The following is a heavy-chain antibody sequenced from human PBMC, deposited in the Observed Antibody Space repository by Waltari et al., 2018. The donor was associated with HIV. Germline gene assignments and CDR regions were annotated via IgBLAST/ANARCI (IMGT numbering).Heavy chain of an antibody. D-gene: IGHD3-10*01. V-gene: IGHV1-24*01. Sequence: QVQLVQSGAEVKKPGASVKVSCKVSGHTLSELSMHWVRQVPGKGLEWMGNFDPEDDETIYAQKFQGRVTMTEDTSSDTAYMDLSSLTSGDTAVYYCATDFSGMVRAYSYYSLDVWGQGTTVTVSS. J-gene: IGHJ6*02. CDR1: GHTLSELS. CDR3: ATDFSGMVRAYSYYSLDV. CDR2: FDPEDDET.